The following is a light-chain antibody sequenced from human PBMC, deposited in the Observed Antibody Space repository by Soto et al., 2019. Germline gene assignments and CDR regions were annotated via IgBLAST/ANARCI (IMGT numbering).Light chain of an antibody. J-gene: IGKJ1*01. Sequence: EIVLTQSPGTLSLSPGARATLSCRASQSVTSGYLAWYQQKPGQAPRLLIHGASSRATGIPDRFSGSGSGTDFTLTISRLEPEDFAVYYCQQYGTSPWTFGQGTKVDIK. CDR1: QSVTSGY. CDR2: GAS. V-gene: IGKV3-20*01. CDR3: QQYGTSPWT.